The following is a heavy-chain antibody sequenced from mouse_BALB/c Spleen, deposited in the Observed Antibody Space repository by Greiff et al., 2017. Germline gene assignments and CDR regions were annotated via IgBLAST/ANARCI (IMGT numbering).Heavy chain of an antibody. CDR2: ISNLAYSI. CDR3: ARDRDGYSFDY. CDR1: GFTFSDYG. D-gene: IGHD2-3*01. Sequence: EVMLVESGGGLVQPGGSRKLSCAASGFTFSDYGMAWVRQAPGKGPEWVAFISNLAYSIYYADTVTGRFTISRENAKNTLYLEMSSLRSEDTAMYYCARDRDGYSFDYWGQGTTLTVSS. V-gene: IGHV5-15*02. J-gene: IGHJ2*01.